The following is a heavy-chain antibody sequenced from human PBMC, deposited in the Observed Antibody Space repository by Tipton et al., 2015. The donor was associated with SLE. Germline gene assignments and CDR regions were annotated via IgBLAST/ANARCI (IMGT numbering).Heavy chain of an antibody. Sequence: GSLRLSCAASGFTFSRHWMSWVRQALGQGLEWVANIHEDGGEKYYVDSVKGRFTISRDNADNSVFLQMNILRADDTAVYYCARIPRISRPYYVDVWGKGTAVTVSS. D-gene: IGHD2/OR15-2a*01. J-gene: IGHJ6*03. CDR2: IHEDGGEK. V-gene: IGHV3-7*01. CDR1: GFTFSRHW. CDR3: ARIPRISRPYYVDV.